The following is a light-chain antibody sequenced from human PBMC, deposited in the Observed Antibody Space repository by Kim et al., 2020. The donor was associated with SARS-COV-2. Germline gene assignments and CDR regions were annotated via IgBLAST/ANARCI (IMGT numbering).Light chain of an antibody. CDR2: GAS. V-gene: IGKV1-8*01. CDR1: QASSNS. Sequence: ASTGDTDTITCRASQASSNSLAWYQQKPAKAPNLLIYGASTLQSGVPSRFSGSGSGTDFTLTISWMQSEDFATYYCRQYYTYPITFGQGTRLEIK. J-gene: IGKJ5*01. CDR3: RQYYTYPIT.